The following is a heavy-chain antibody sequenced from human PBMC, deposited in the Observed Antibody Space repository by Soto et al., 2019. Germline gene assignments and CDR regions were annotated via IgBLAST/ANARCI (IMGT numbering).Heavy chain of an antibody. V-gene: IGHV1-69*01. CDR2: IIPIFGTA. CDR3: ARDRDRMGGDCLRWDGACTFAFDI. J-gene: IGHJ3*02. CDR1: GGTFSSYA. Sequence: QVQLVQSGAEVKKPGSSVKVSCKASGGTFSSYAISWVRQAPGQGLEWMGGIIPIFGTANYAQKFQGRVTITADESTSTAYMGLSSLRSEDTAVYYCARDRDRMGGDCLRWDGACTFAFDIWGQGTMVTVSS. D-gene: IGHD2-21*02.